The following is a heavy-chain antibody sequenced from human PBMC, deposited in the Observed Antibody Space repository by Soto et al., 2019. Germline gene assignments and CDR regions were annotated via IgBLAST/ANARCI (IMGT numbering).Heavy chain of an antibody. V-gene: IGHV4-4*02. CDR1: GGSISSSYW. CDR3: ARVSGSYYYGMDV. CDR2: IYHSGST. J-gene: IGHJ6*02. Sequence: QVQLQESGPGLVKPSGTLSLTCAVSGGSISSSYWWSWVRQPPGEGLEWIGEIYHSGSTNYNTSLTRRVTISVDKSKNQFSLKVTSVTAADTAVYYCARVSGSYYYGMDVWGQGTTVTVSS.